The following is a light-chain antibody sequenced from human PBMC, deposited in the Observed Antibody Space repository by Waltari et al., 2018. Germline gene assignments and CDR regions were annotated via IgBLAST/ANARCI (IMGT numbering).Light chain of an antibody. CDR2: HSS. V-gene: IGLV2-23*01. CDR1: LGTSNL. CDR3: CSNNEGHTHV. Sequence: QSALTQPASVSGSPGQSVTITCTGALGTSNLVSCYQQLPGTVPKLILYHSSERPSGTSIRFSGSRSGNTASLTISGLQSEDEADYYCCSNNEGHTHVFGTGTRVTVL. J-gene: IGLJ1*01.